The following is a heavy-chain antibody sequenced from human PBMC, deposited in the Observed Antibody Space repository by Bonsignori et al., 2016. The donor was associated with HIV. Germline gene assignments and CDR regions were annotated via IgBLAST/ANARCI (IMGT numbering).Heavy chain of an antibody. CDR2: ILHDGSDK. CDR3: AKDGPDYGDYVVFYYYYYMDV. V-gene: IGHV3-30*02. Sequence: VRQMPGKGAGVVAFILHDGSDKYYADSVRGRFTISRDNSKNTVDLQMNSLKTEDTAVYYCAKDGPDYGDYVVFYYYYYMDVWGKGTTVTVSS. D-gene: IGHD4-17*01. J-gene: IGHJ6*03.